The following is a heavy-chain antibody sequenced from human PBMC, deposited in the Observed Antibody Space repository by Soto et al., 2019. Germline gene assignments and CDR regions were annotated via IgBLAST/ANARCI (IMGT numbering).Heavy chain of an antibody. CDR2: ISYDGSNK. CDR3: AKGGVGSTSNAFDI. Sequence: GGSLRLSCAASGFTFRSYGMHWVRQAPGKGLEWVTVISYDGSNKYYADSVKGRFTISRDNSKNTLYLQMHSLRPEDTALYYCAKGGVGSTSNAFDIWGQGTMVTVSS. J-gene: IGHJ3*02. CDR1: GFTFRSYG. D-gene: IGHD1-26*01. V-gene: IGHV3-30*18.